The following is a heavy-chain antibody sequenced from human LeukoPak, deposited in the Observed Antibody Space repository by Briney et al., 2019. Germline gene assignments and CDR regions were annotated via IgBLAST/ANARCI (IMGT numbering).Heavy chain of an antibody. CDR3: AKDTPHYYGSGNDY. Sequence: GGSLRLSCAASGFTFSSYAMSWVRQAPGKGLEWVSAISGSGGSTYYADSVKGRFTISRDNSKNTLYLQMDSLRAEDTAVYYCAKDTPHYYGSGNDYWGQGTLVTVSS. CDR1: GFTFSSYA. CDR2: ISGSGGST. V-gene: IGHV3-23*01. J-gene: IGHJ4*02. D-gene: IGHD3-10*01.